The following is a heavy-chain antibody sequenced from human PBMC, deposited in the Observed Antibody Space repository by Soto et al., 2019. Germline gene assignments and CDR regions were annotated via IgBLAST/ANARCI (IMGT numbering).Heavy chain of an antibody. Sequence: GGSLRLSCAASGFTFSFYAMHWVRRAPGKGLEWVSSISGSGGTAYNVDSVKGRFTISRDNSKNTLYLQMNSLRAEDTAVYYCARDATTHFDYWGQGTLVTVSS. CDR2: ISGSGGTA. CDR3: ARDATTHFDY. D-gene: IGHD1-1*01. J-gene: IGHJ4*02. CDR1: GFTFSFYA. V-gene: IGHV3-23*01.